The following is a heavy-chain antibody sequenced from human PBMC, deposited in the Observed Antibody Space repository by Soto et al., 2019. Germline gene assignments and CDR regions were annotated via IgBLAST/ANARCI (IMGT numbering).Heavy chain of an antibody. J-gene: IGHJ4*02. CDR2: ISSSSSYI. CDR3: ARARGRYSAPD. Sequence: PGGSLRLSCASSVFTFSSYSMNWVRQAPGKWLEWVSSISSSSSYIYYADSVKGRFTISRDNAKNSLYLQMNSLRAEDTAVYYCARARGRYSAPDWGQGTLVTLSS. V-gene: IGHV3-21*01. CDR1: VFTFSSYS. D-gene: IGHD1-26*01.